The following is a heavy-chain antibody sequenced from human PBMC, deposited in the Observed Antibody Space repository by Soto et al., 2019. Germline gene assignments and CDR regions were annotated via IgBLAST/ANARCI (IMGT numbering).Heavy chain of an antibody. CDR1: SGFMRSTNYY. J-gene: IGHJ4*02. D-gene: IGHD4-17*01. V-gene: IGHV4-39*01. Sequence: KASETLSLTCSVPSGFMRSTNYYWAWIRQPPGKGLEWIGSIFFNGSPDYNPSLQSRVTILVDTSKNQFTLKLSSVTAADTAVYFCARQVGDYYFDYWGPGTLVTVSS. CDR3: ARQVGDYYFDY. CDR2: IFFNGSP.